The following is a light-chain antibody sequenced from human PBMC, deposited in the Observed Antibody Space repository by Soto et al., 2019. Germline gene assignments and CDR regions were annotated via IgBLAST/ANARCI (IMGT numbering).Light chain of an antibody. CDR3: QQYGYSLFT. J-gene: IGKJ3*01. CDR1: QSVSSSY. CDR2: GAS. V-gene: IGKV3-20*01. Sequence: EIVLTQSPGTLSLSPGERATLSCRASQSVSSSYLTWYQQKPGQAPRLLIYGASGRATGIPDRFSGSGSGTDFTLTNSRLEPEDFAVYYCQQYGYSLFTFGPGTKVDIK.